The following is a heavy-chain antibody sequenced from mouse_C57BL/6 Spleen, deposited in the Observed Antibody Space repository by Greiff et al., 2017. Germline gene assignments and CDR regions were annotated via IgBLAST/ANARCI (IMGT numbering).Heavy chain of an antibody. CDR1: GYTFTSYW. CDR2: IHPNSGST. V-gene: IGHV1-64*01. D-gene: IGHD1-1*01. CDR3: ARGYYGSEGAY. Sequence: QVHVKQSGAELVKPGASVKLSCKASGYTFTSYWMHWVKQRPGQGLEWIGMIHPNSGSTNYNEKFKSKATLTVDKSSSTAYMQLSSLTSEDSAVYYCARGYYGSEGAYCGQGTLVTVS. J-gene: IGHJ3*01.